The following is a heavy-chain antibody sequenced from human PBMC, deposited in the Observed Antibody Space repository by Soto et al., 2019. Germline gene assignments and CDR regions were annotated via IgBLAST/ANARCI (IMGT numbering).Heavy chain of an antibody. CDR2: IGPESGAT. CDR3: GRGRSGQIVVFY. D-gene: IGHD1-26*01. J-gene: IGHJ4*02. V-gene: IGHV1-2*02. CDR1: GYTFTGHY. Sequence: ASVKVSCRASGYTFTGHYIHWVRQAPEQGPEWMGEIGPESGATRYAQKFQGRVTMTRDTSITTVYMELKNLSPDDTAVYYCGRGRSGQIVVFYWGQGTPVTVSS.